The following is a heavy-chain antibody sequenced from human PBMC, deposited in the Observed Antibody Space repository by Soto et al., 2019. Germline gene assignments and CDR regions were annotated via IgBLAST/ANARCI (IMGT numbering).Heavy chain of an antibody. CDR1: GGSISSYY. V-gene: IGHV4-59*01. J-gene: IGHJ4*02. CDR2: IYYSGST. D-gene: IGHD4-17*01. Sequence: SETLSLTCTVSGGSISSYYWSWIRQPPGKGLEWIGYIYYSGSTNYNPSLKSRVTISVDTSKNQFSLKLSSVTAADTAAYYCARGATTVTTFDYWGQGTLVTVSS. CDR3: ARGATTVTTFDY.